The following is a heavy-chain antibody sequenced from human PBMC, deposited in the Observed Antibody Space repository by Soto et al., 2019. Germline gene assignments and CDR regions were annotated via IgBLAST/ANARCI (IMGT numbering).Heavy chain of an antibody. V-gene: IGHV4-31*03. CDR1: VVSISSGGYY. D-gene: IGHD3-9*01. CDR3: ARDTGPSNFDWSDAFDI. CDR2: IYYSGST. Sequence: SETLSLTCTFSVVSISSGGYYWSWIGQHPGKGLEWIGYIYYSGSTYYNPSLKSRVTISVDTSKNQFSLKLSSVTAADTAVYYCARDTGPSNFDWSDAFDIWGQGTMVNVSS. J-gene: IGHJ3*02.